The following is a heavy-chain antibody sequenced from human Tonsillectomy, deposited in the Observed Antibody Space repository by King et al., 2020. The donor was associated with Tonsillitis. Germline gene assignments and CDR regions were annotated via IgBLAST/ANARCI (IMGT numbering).Heavy chain of an antibody. Sequence: VQLVESGGGLVQPGGSLRLSCAASGFTFSTYWMNWVRQAPGKGLEWVANIKKDGSEKYYLDSVKGRFTISRDNAKNSLYLQMNSLGGEDTAVYYCARDWHWGVDYWGQGTLVTVSS. V-gene: IGHV3-7*01. CDR3: ARDWHWGVDY. D-gene: IGHD7-27*01. CDR2: IKKDGSEK. CDR1: GFTFSTYW. J-gene: IGHJ4*02.